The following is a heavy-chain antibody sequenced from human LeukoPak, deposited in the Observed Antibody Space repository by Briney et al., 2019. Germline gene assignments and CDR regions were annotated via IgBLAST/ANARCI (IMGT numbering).Heavy chain of an antibody. CDR2: ISYDGSNK. V-gene: IGHV3-30-3*01. CDR1: GFTFSSYA. D-gene: IGHD3-3*01. CDR3: ARDRITIFGVADDAFDI. Sequence: GGSLRLSCAASGFTFSSYAMHWVRQAPGKGLEWVAVISYDGSNKYYADSVKGRFTISRDNSKNTLYLQMNSLRAEDTAVYYCARDRITIFGVADDAFDIWGQGTMVTVSS. J-gene: IGHJ3*02.